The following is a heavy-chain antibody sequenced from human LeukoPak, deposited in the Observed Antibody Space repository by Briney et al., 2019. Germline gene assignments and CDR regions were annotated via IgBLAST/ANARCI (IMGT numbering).Heavy chain of an antibody. J-gene: IGHJ6*02. CDR1: GGSFSAYY. CDR2: INHSGST. D-gene: IGHD2-15*01. CDR3: ARAVDAGGMDV. Sequence: SETLSLTCAVYGGSFSAYYWSWIRQPPGKGLEWIGEINHSGSTNYNPSLESRVAISVDTSKNQFSLKLNSVTAADTALYYCARAVDAGGMDVWGQGTTVTVSS. V-gene: IGHV4-34*01.